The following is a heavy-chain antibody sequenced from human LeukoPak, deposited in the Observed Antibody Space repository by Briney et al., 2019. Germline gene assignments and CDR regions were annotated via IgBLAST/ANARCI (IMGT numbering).Heavy chain of an antibody. CDR3: ARALVYSGIVVGLDY. D-gene: IGHD2-2*01. CDR2: IYYSGST. J-gene: IGHJ4*02. V-gene: IGHV4-39*01. Sequence: SETLSLTCTVSGGSTSSSSYYWGWIRQPPGKGLEWIGSIYYSGSTYYNPSLKSRVTISVDTSKNQFSLKLSSVTAADTAVYYCARALVYSGIVVGLDYWGQGTLVTVSS. CDR1: GGSTSSSSYY.